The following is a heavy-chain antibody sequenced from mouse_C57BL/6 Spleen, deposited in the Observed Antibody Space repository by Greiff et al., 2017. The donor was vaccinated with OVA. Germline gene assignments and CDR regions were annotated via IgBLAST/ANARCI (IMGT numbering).Heavy chain of an antibody. CDR2: IHPNSGST. CDR3: ARGGLITTVDY. CDR1: GYTFTSYW. Sequence: QVQLQQSGAELVKPGASVKLSCKASGYTFTSYWMHWVKQRPGQGLEWIGMIHPNSGSTNYNEKFKSKATLTVDKSSSTAYMQLSSLTSEDSAVYYCARGGLITTVDYWGQGTTLTVSS. D-gene: IGHD1-1*01. V-gene: IGHV1-64*01. J-gene: IGHJ2*01.